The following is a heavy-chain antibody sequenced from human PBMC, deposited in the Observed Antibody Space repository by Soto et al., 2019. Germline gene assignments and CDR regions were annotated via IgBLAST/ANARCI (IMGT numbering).Heavy chain of an antibody. Sequence: GEALKIPCTGSADTVTSYWITWVRQMTGKGLEWMGRIDPSDSYTDYSPSFEGHVTISADKSITTAYLQWSGLKASDTAMYYCARPYGPLLSTSWHSYALDIWCQGTMVT. CDR2: IDPSDSYT. CDR3: ARPYGPLLSTSWHSYALDI. J-gene: IGHJ3*02. CDR1: ADTVTSYW. D-gene: IGHD2-2*01. V-gene: IGHV5-10-1*01.